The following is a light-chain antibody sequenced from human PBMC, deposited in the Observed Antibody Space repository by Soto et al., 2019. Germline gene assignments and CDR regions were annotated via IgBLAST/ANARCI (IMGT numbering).Light chain of an antibody. CDR2: VNSDGSH. Sequence: QSVLTQSPSASASLGASVKFTCTLSSGHSSYAIAWHQQQPEKGPRYLMKVNSDGSHSKGDGIPDRFSGSSSGAERYLTISRLQSEDEADYYCQTWGTGIQVFGGGTKLTVL. V-gene: IGLV4-69*01. CDR1: SGHSSYA. J-gene: IGLJ2*01. CDR3: QTWGTGIQV.